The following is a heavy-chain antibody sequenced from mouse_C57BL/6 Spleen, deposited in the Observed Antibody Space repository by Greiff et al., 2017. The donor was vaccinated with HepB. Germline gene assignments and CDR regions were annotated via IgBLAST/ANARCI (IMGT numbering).Heavy chain of an antibody. CDR3: ATYDYDEAWFAY. V-gene: IGHV1-7*01. CDR2: INPSSGYT. D-gene: IGHD2-4*01. J-gene: IGHJ3*01. Sequence: QVQLKQSGAELAKPGASVKLSCKASGYTFTSYWMHWVKQRPGQGLEWIGYINPSSGYTKYNQKFKDKATLTADKSSSTAYMQLSSLTYEDSAVYYCATYDYDEAWFAYWGQGTLVTVSA. CDR1: GYTFTSYW.